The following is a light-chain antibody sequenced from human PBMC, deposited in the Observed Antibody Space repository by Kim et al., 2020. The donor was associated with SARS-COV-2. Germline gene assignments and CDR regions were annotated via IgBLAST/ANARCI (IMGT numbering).Light chain of an antibody. CDR2: GAS. J-gene: IGKJ1*01. CDR1: QSIGIF. CDR3: QQSYSTPPT. V-gene: IGKV1-39*01. Sequence: VSVGDRVNITCRARQSIGIFFKWYQQKPGEAPTLLICGASRLRSGVPSRFSGSGSGTDLTLTISSLQPEDFATYYCQQSYSTPPTFGQGTKVDIK.